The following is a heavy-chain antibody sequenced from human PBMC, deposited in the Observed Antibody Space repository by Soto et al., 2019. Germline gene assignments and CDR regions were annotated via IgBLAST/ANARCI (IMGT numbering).Heavy chain of an antibody. CDR2: ISYDGSNK. J-gene: IGHJ6*02. CDR1: GFTFSSYA. Sequence: QTGGSLRLSCAASGFTFSSYAMHWVRQAPGKGLEWVAVISYDGSNKYYADSVKGRFTISRDNSKNTLYLQMNSLRAEDTAVYYCARDRYSSSWYSSGYTYYYYYGMDVWGQGTTVTVSS. D-gene: IGHD6-13*01. V-gene: IGHV3-30-3*01. CDR3: ARDRYSSSWYSSGYTYYYYYGMDV.